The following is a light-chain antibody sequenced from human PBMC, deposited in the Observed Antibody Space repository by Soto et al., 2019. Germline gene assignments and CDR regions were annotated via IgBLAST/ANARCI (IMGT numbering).Light chain of an antibody. CDR1: QSVHSN. J-gene: IGKJ5*01. CDR3: QQYNNWPPIT. Sequence: EIVMTQSPATLSLSPGGTATLSCRASQSVHSNLAWFQQHPGQAPRLLIYGASSRATGIPVRFSGSGSGTEFTLTISSLQPEDFAVYYCQQYNNWPPITFGQGTRLEIK. V-gene: IGKV3-15*01. CDR2: GAS.